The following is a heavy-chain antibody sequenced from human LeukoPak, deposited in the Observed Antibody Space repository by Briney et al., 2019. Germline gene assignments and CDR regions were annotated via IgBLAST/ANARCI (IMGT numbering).Heavy chain of an antibody. D-gene: IGHD5-12*01. CDR2: MYYSGST. Sequence: SETLSLTCTVSGGSIRSSYWTWIRQPPGKGLEWIGYMYYSGSTKCNPSLKSRVTMSVDTSQNQFSLKLSSVTAADTAVYHCARVSVSGYGYYYFDYWGQGTLVTVSS. CDR1: GGSIRSSY. CDR3: ARVSVSGYGYYYFDY. V-gene: IGHV4-59*01. J-gene: IGHJ4*02.